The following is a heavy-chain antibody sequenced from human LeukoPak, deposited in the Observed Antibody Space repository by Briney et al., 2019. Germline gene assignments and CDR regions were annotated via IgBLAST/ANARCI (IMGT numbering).Heavy chain of an antibody. V-gene: IGHV3-11*01. CDR2: ISSSGSTI. Sequence: PGGSLRLSCAASGFTFSDYYMSWIRQAPGKGLEWVSYISSSGSTIHYADSVKGRFTISRDNAKNSLYLQMNSLRAEDTAVYYCGSAATKYYYYGMDVWGQGTTVTVSS. D-gene: IGHD6-25*01. CDR3: GSAATKYYYYGMDV. CDR1: GFTFSDYY. J-gene: IGHJ6*02.